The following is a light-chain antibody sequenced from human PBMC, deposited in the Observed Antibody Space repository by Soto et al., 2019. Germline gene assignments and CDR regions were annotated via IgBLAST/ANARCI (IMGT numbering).Light chain of an antibody. CDR3: ETWDSSLGV. CDR2: LQGGGKY. Sequence: QLVLTQSSSASASLGSSVKLTCTLSSGHSHYIIAWHQQQPGKAPRYLMKLQGGGKYSKGSGVPDRFSGSSSGADRYLTISNLQFEDEADYYCETWDSSLGVFGGGTKVTVL. V-gene: IGLV4-60*02. J-gene: IGLJ3*02. CDR1: SGHSHYI.